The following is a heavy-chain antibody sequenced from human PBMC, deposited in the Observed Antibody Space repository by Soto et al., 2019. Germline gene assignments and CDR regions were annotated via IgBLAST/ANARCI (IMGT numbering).Heavy chain of an antibody. CDR2: IYPGDSDT. CDR1: GYSFTSYW. D-gene: IGHD3-10*01. CDR3: ARLAYYGSGSYYQQLLYYFDY. J-gene: IGHJ4*02. Sequence: GESLKISCKGSGYSFTSYWIGWVRQMPGKGLEWMGIIYPGDSDTRYSPSFQGQVTISADKSISTAYLQWSSLKASDTAMYYCARLAYYGSGSYYQQLLYYFDYWGQGTLVTVSS. V-gene: IGHV5-51*01.